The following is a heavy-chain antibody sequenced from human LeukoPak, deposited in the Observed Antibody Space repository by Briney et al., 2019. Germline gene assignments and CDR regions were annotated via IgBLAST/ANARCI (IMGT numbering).Heavy chain of an antibody. D-gene: IGHD3-3*01. CDR3: ARTIFWSGYYGK. V-gene: IGHV3-21*01. CDR1: GFTFSSYS. CDR2: ISSSSSYI. J-gene: IGHJ4*02. Sequence: GGSLRLSCAASGFTFSSYSMNWVRQAPGKGLEWVSSISSSSSYIYYADSVKGRFTISRDNAKSSLYLQMNSLRAEDTAVYYCARTIFWSGYYGKWGQGTLVTVSS.